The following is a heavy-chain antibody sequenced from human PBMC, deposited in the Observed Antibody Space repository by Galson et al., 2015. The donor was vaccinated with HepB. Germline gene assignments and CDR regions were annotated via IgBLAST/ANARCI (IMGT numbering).Heavy chain of an antibody. V-gene: IGHV3-13*05. CDR3: ARGITLVRGEIYYMDV. CDR2: IGTAGDP. D-gene: IGHD3-10*01. CDR1: GFTFSSYD. J-gene: IGHJ6*03. Sequence: SLRLSCAASGFTFSSYDMHWVRQATGKGLEWVSAIGTAGDPYYPGSMKGRFTISRENAKNSLYLQMNSLRAGDTAVYYCARGITLVRGEIYYMDVWGKGTTVTVSS.